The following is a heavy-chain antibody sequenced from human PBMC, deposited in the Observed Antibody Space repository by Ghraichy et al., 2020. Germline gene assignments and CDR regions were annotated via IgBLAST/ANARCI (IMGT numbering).Heavy chain of an antibody. CDR2: IYYSGST. J-gene: IGHJ6*02. Sequence: SQTLSLTCTVSGGSISSYYWSWIRQPPGKGLEWIGYIYYSGSTNYNPSLKSRVTISVDTSKNQFSLKLSSVTAADTAVYYCARDRHGYYDFWSGYPKSYYYYYGMDVWGQGTTVTVSS. CDR1: GGSISSYY. D-gene: IGHD3-3*01. CDR3: ARDRHGYYDFWSGYPKSYYYYYGMDV. V-gene: IGHV4-59*01.